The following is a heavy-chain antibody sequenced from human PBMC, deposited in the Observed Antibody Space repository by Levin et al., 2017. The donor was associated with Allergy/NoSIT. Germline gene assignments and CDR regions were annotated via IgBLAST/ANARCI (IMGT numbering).Heavy chain of an antibody. CDR2: IKEDGSES. J-gene: IGHJ3*02. D-gene: IGHD3-22*01. CDR3: ARDRDSGYSGGDALDI. Sequence: GGSLRLSCAASGFTFRTYWMSWVRQAPGKGLEWVANIKEDGSESYYVASVTGRFTMSRDNAKNSLYLQMNSLRVEDTAAYYCARDRDSGYSGGDALDIWRQGTMVTVSS. CDR1: GFTFRTYW. V-gene: IGHV3-7*01.